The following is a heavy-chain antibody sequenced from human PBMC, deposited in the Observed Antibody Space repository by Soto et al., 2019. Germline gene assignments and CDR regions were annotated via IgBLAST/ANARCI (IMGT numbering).Heavy chain of an antibody. D-gene: IGHD3-3*01. CDR2: IYHSGST. CDR3: ARVVEAIFTVERSWFDP. V-gene: IGHV4-4*02. CDR1: GGSISSSNW. J-gene: IGHJ5*02. Sequence: QVQLQESGPGLVKPSGTLSLTCAVSGGSISSSNWWSWVRQPPGKGLEWIGEIYHSGSTNYNPSLKSRVTISVDKSKNQFSLKLSSVTAADTAVYYCARVVEAIFTVERSWFDPWGQGTLVTVSS.